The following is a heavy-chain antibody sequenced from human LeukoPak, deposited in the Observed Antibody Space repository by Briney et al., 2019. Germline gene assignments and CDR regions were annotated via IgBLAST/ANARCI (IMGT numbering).Heavy chain of an antibody. J-gene: IGHJ6*03. Sequence: GASVKVSCKASGYTFTGYYMHWVRQAPGQGLEWMGWINSNSGGTNYAQKFQGRVTITRNTSISTAYMELSSLRSEDTAVYYCARGLRFVVVVAATKRRNYYYYMDVWGKGTTVTVSS. CDR2: INSNSGGT. CDR3: ARGLRFVVVVAATKRRNYYYYMDV. D-gene: IGHD2-15*01. V-gene: IGHV1-2*02. CDR1: GYTFTGYY.